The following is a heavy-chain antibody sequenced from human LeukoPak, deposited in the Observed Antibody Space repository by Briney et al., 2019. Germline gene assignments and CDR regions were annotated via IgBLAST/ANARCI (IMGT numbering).Heavy chain of an antibody. CDR1: GGSISNNNYY. V-gene: IGHV4-39*01. Sequence: PSETLSLTCTVSGGSISNNNYYWAWIRQPPGKGLECIGSIYYSGSPYYNPPLKSRVTISVGTSKNQFSLRLSSVTAADTAVYYCATWRTAKTGFDYWGQGTLVTVSS. CDR2: IYYSGSP. J-gene: IGHJ4*02. D-gene: IGHD1-1*01. CDR3: ATWRTAKTGFDY.